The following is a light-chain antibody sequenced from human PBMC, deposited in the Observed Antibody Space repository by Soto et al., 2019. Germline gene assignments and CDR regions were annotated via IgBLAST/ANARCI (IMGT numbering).Light chain of an antibody. CDR1: QGVGNA. CDR3: LQHNSYPYT. CDR2: AAS. Sequence: DIQMTQSPSSLSASVGDRVTITCRASQGVGNALGWFQQKPGKAPKRLIYAASTLQSGVPSRFSGSGSGTEFTLTISSLQPEDFATYYCLQHNSYPYTFGQGTNLEIK. J-gene: IGKJ2*01. V-gene: IGKV1-17*01.